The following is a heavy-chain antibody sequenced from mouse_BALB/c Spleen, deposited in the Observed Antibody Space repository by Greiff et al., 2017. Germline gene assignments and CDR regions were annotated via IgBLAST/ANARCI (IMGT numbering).Heavy chain of an antibody. V-gene: IGHV1-7*01. CDR1: GYTFTSYW. CDR2: INPSTGYT. D-gene: IGHD2-14*01. CDR3: ARGGVRFAY. J-gene: IGHJ3*01. Sequence: QVQLKESGAELAKPGASVKMSCKASGYTFTSYWMHWVKQRPGQGLEWIGYINPSTGYTEYNQKFKDKATLTADKSSSTAYMQLSSLTSEDSAVYYCARGGVRFAYWGQGTLVTVSA.